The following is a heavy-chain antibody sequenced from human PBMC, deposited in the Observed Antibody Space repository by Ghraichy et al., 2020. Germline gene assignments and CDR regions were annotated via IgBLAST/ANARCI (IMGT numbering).Heavy chain of an antibody. Sequence: SGPTLVKPTQTLTLTCTFSGFSLSTSGMRVSWIRQPPGKALEWLARIDWDDDKYYSTSLKTRLTISKDTSKNQVVLTMTKVDPVDTATYYCARSQARTLYPYVGYVAFDYWGQGTLVTVSS. J-gene: IGHJ4*02. V-gene: IGHV2-70*04. CDR1: GFSLSTSGMR. CDR2: IDWDDDK. D-gene: IGHD5-12*01. CDR3: ARSQARTLYPYVGYVAFDY.